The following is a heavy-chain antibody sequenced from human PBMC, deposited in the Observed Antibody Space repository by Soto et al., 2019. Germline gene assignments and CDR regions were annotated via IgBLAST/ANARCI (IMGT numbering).Heavy chain of an antibody. D-gene: IGHD2-15*01. J-gene: IGHJ4*02. CDR2: ISSSSSTI. Sequence: GGSLRLSCAASGFTFSSYSMNWVRQAPGKGLEWVSYISSSSSTIYYADSVKGRLTISRDNAKNSLYLQMNSLRAEDTAVYYCARGFDCSGGSCYPRYFDYWGQGTLVTVSS. CDR3: ARGFDCSGGSCYPRYFDY. CDR1: GFTFSSYS. V-gene: IGHV3-48*01.